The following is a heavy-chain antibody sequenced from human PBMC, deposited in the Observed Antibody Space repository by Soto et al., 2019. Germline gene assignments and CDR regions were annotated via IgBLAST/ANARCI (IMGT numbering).Heavy chain of an antibody. Sequence: ASVKVSCKXAGHSLTDLSMHWVRQGPGRGLEWLGGFDPEEGEIIYAQNFQGRIRLTEDTSTDTALMELNSLKSEDTAIYYCATTRTTYVYDFDSWGQGTLVTVSS. CDR3: ATTRTTYVYDFDS. CDR1: GHSLTDLS. CDR2: FDPEEGEI. D-gene: IGHD3-16*01. J-gene: IGHJ4*02. V-gene: IGHV1-24*01.